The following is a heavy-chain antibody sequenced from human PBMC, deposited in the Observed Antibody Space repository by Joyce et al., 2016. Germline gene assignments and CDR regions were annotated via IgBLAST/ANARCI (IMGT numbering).Heavy chain of an antibody. V-gene: IGHV3-53*01. J-gene: IGHJ6*02. CDR3: ARGQMDV. CDR1: GFTVASTY. CDR2: IFSGGST. Sequence: EVQLVESGGGLIQPGGSLRLSCAASGFTVASTYISWVRQAPGKGREWVSVIFSGGSTNYADSVKGRFTISRDNSKNTLYLQMNSLRAEDTAFYYCARGQMDVWGQGTTVTVSS.